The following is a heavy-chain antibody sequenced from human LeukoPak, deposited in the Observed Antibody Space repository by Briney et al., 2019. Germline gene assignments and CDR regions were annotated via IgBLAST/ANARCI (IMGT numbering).Heavy chain of an antibody. D-gene: IGHD5-12*01. J-gene: IGHJ3*02. V-gene: IGHV3-21*01. CDR3: ARDGGLGGYADAFDI. CDR2: ISSSSSYI. Sequence: GGSLRLSCAASGFTFSSYSMNWVRQAPGKGLEWVSSISSSSSYIYYADSVKGRFTTSRDNAKNSLYLQMNSLRAEDTAVYYCARDGGLGGYADAFDIWGQGTMVTVSS. CDR1: GFTFSSYS.